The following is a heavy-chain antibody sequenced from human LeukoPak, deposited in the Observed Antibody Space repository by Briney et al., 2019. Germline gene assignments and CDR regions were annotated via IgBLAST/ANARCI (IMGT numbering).Heavy chain of an antibody. CDR1: GLTFSSYE. CDR2: ISSSGSTI. Sequence: EPGGSLRLSCAASGLTFSSYEMNWVRQAPGKGLEWVSYISSSGSTIYYADSVKGRFTISRDNAKNSLYLQMNSLRAEDTAVYYCARESVVTAIHDAFDIWGQGTMVTVSS. D-gene: IGHD2-21*02. V-gene: IGHV3-48*03. J-gene: IGHJ3*02. CDR3: ARESVVTAIHDAFDI.